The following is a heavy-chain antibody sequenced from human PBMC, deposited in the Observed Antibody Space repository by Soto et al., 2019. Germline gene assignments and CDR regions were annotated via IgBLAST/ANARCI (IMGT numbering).Heavy chain of an antibody. J-gene: IGHJ5*02. CDR3: TTDGNTRNWFDP. CDR2: ISKSGGTI. D-gene: IGHD2-2*02. V-gene: IGHV3-48*02. CDR1: GFTFSSHA. Sequence: EVQLVESGGKLVQPGGSLRLSCATSGFTFSSHAMNWVRQAPGKGLEWISYISKSGGTIKYADSVKGRFTISRDQAKNSLYLQMNRLRDEDTAVYYCTTDGNTRNWFDPWGQGTLVTVSS.